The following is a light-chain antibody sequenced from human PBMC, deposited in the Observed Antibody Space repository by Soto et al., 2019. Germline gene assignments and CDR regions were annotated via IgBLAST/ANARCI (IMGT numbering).Light chain of an antibody. CDR1: QDISNY. V-gene: IGKV1-33*01. J-gene: IGKJ4*01. CDR3: QQYDNLPT. CDR2: DAS. Sequence: IQMTQSPSSLSASVGDRVTITCQASQDISNYLNWYQQKPGKAPKLLIYDASNLETGVPSRSSGSGSGTDFTFTISSLQPEDIATYYCQQYDNLPTFGGGTKVDVK.